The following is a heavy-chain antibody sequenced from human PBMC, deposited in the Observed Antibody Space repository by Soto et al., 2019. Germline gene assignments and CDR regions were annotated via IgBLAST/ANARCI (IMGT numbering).Heavy chain of an antibody. CDR3: ARDNIMVVAGRTFDY. CDR2: MYDGGNT. V-gene: IGHV4-38-2*02. D-gene: IGHD2-21*02. CDR1: NYSMSNPHY. Sequence: NPSETLSLTCTVSNYSMSNPHYWGWIRQPPGKGPEWIASMYDGGNTFYNPSLKSRITMSMDTSKNQFSLKLRFMTAADTAVYYCARDNIMVVAGRTFDYWGPGTLVTVSS. J-gene: IGHJ4*01.